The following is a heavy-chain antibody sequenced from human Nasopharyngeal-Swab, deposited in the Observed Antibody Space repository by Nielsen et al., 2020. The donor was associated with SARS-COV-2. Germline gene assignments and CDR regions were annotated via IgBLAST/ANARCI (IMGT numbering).Heavy chain of an antibody. V-gene: IGHV3-30*18. CDR1: GFTFSNYG. Sequence: LSLTCVASGFTFSNYGVHWVRQAPGKGLEWVAIISYDGSNKYHADSVKGRFTISKDNSKNTLYLQMSSLRADDTAVYYCAKERFYSGSGKYPRDFDYWGQGTLVTVSS. CDR2: ISYDGSNK. D-gene: IGHD3-10*01. J-gene: IGHJ4*02. CDR3: AKERFYSGSGKYPRDFDY.